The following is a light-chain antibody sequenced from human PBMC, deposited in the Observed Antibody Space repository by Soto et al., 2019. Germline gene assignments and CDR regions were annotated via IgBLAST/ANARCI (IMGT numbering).Light chain of an antibody. CDR3: ATWDDSLNARGV. V-gene: IGLV1-44*01. CDR2: NNN. CDR1: RSNIGNNA. Sequence: VLTQPPSASGTPGQRVTISCSGSRSNIGNNAVTWYQQFPGTAPKLLIYNNNQRPSGVPDRFSGSKSGTSASLAISGLQSEDEADYYCATWDDSLNARGVFGGGTQLTVL. J-gene: IGLJ3*02.